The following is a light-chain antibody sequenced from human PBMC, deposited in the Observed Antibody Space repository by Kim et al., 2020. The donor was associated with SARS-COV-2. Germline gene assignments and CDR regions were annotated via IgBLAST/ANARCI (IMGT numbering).Light chain of an antibody. Sequence: PGESATLSCRTSETVSSSYIAWYRQRXGQPPSLLIYGASRRATGIPDRFSGSGSGTDFSLTISRLEPEDFVVYYCQQYGASVYTFGQGTKLE. V-gene: IGKV3-20*01. CDR1: ETVSSSY. J-gene: IGKJ2*01. CDR2: GAS. CDR3: QQYGASVYT.